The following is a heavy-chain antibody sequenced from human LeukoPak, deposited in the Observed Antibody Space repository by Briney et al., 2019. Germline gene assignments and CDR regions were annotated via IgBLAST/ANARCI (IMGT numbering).Heavy chain of an antibody. V-gene: IGHV4-59*01. CDR2: IYYSGST. CDR1: GGSISRYY. J-gene: IGHJ4*02. Sequence: SETLSLTCTVSGGSISRYYWSWIRQPPGKGLEGIGHIYYSGSTNYNPSLMSRVTISVGTSKYQFCLKLSSVSVADAAVYYCARGSSSGWLDYWGGGTRVSVSS. D-gene: IGHD6-19*01. CDR3: ARGSSSGWLDY.